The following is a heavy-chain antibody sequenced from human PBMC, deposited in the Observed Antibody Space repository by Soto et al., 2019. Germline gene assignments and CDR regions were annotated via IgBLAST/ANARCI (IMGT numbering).Heavy chain of an antibody. CDR1: GGTFSSYT. J-gene: IGHJ4*02. Sequence: QVQLVQSGAEVKKPGSSVKVSCKASGGTFSSYTISWVRQAPGQGLEWMGRIIPILGIANYAQKFQGRVTITADKTTSTAYMELSSLRSEDTAVYYCARDRNSSWSNAFDYWGQGTLVTVSS. D-gene: IGHD6-13*01. CDR3: ARDRNSSWSNAFDY. CDR2: IIPILGIA. V-gene: IGHV1-69*08.